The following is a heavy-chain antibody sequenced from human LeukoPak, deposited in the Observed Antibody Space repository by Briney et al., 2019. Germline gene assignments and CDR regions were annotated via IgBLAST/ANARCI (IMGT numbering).Heavy chain of an antibody. CDR2: ISAYNGNT. D-gene: IGHD3-10*01. V-gene: IGHV1-18*01. CDR3: ARDNLWFGELMPAFNY. J-gene: IGHJ4*02. CDR1: GYTFTSYG. Sequence: GASVKVSCKASGYTFTSYGISWVRQAPGQGLEWMGWISAYNGNTNYAQKLQGRVTMTTDTSTSTAYMELRSLRSDDTAVYYCARDNLWFGELMPAFNYWGQGTLVTVSS.